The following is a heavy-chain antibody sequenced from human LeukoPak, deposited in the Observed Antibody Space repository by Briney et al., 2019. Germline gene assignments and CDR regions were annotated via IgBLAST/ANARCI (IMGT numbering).Heavy chain of an antibody. D-gene: IGHD2-21*02. CDR3: ERQTANDAFDI. J-gene: IGHJ3*02. Sequence: ASVKLSCKASGYTFTSYGISWVRQAPGQGLEWMGCISAYNGNTNYAQKSQGRVTMHTDTSTTRAYLELTSWTSDDTAVFSCERQTANDAFDIWGQETMVTVPS. CDR2: ISAYNGNT. V-gene: IGHV1-18*01. CDR1: GYTFTSYG.